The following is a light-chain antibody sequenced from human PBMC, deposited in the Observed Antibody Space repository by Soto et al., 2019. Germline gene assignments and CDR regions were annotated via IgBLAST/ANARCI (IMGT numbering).Light chain of an antibody. J-gene: IGLJ2*01. CDR1: SSDVGSYNL. V-gene: IGLV2-23*01. CDR3: CSYAGRSTPVV. Sequence: QSALTQPASVSGSPGQSITISCTGTSSDVGSYNLVSWYQQHPGKAPKLMIYEGSKRPSGVSNRFSGSKSVNTASLTISGLQAEDEADYYCCSYAGRSTPVVFGGGTKLTVL. CDR2: EGS.